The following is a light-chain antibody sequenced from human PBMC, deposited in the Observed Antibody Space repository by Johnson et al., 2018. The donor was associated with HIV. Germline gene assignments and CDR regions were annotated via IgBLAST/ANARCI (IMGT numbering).Light chain of an antibody. CDR2: DNN. V-gene: IGLV1-51*01. CDR3: GTWDSSLSAGFYV. J-gene: IGLJ1*01. Sequence: QSLLTQPPSVSAAPGQKVTISCSGSSSNIENNYVSWYQQLPGTAPKLLIYDNNKRPSGIPDRFSGSKSGTSATLGITGLQTGDEADYYCGTWDSSLSAGFYVLGTGTKVTGL. CDR1: SSNIENNY.